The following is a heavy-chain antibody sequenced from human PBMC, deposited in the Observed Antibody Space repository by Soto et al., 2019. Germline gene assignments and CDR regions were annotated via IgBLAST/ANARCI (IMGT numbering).Heavy chain of an antibody. Sequence: EVQLVESGGGLVQPGGSLRLSCAASGCTFSSYAMHWVRQAPGKGLEYVSAISSNGGSTYYANSVKGRFTISRDNSKNTLYLQMGSLRAEDMAVYYCAREGRGYCSGGSCSNWYFDLWGRGTLVTVSS. CDR2: ISSNGGST. J-gene: IGHJ2*01. CDR1: GCTFSSYA. CDR3: AREGRGYCSGGSCSNWYFDL. V-gene: IGHV3-64*01. D-gene: IGHD2-15*01.